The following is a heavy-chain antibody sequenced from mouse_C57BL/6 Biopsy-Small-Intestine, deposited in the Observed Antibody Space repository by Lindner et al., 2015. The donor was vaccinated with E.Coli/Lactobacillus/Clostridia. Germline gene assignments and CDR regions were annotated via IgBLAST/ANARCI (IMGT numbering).Heavy chain of an antibody. CDR1: GYTFSDYG. Sequence: SVKVSCKASGYTFSDYGFAWVRQAPGQGLEWMGWIRTHYGDTDYARKFRGRVTLTADTSTTTAYMELTSLTSDDTAMYYCARSPSKYSSGWYRMPFDFWGQGTLVTVSS. CDR3: ARSPSKYSSGWYRMPFDF. J-gene: IGHJ3*01. V-gene: IGHV1-79*01. CDR2: IRTHYGDT. D-gene: IGHD6-1*01.